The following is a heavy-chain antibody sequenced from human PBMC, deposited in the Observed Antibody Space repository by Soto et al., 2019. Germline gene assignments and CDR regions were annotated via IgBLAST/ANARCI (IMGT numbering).Heavy chain of an antibody. Sequence: GASVKVSCKASGYTFTSYDINWVRQATGQGLEWMGWMNPNSGNTGYAQKFQGRVTMTRNTSISTAYMELSSLRSEDTAVYYCARCWTDGIVATINLDYWGQGTLVTVSS. J-gene: IGHJ4*02. D-gene: IGHD5-12*01. V-gene: IGHV1-8*01. CDR3: ARCWTDGIVATINLDY. CDR1: GYTFTSYD. CDR2: MNPNSGNT.